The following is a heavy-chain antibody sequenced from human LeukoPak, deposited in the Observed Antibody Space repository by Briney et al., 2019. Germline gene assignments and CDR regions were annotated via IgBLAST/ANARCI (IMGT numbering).Heavy chain of an antibody. CDR1: GFTFSGYT. V-gene: IGHV3-64*02. CDR3: ARITMGATSANFYYYFLDA. D-gene: IGHD3-3*01. J-gene: IGHJ6*03. Sequence: GGSLRLSCAASGFTFSGYTLHWVRQAPGKGLEYVSAIISHGGSTHYADSVKGRFTVSRDNSKNTLYLQMDSLRAEDMAVYYCARITMGATSANFYYYFLDAWGKGATVTVSS. CDR2: IISHGGST.